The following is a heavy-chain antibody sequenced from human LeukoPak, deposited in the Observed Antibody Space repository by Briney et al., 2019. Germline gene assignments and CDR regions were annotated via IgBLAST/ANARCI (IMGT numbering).Heavy chain of an antibody. Sequence: GGSLRLSCAASGFIFSDYGMSWVRQAPGKGLEWVSSIGGRGGSTYYADSVKGRFTISRDNAKNSLYLQMNSLRAEDTAVYYCARGRHNSGSYSDAFDLWGQGTMVTVSS. J-gene: IGHJ3*01. V-gene: IGHV3-23*01. D-gene: IGHD1-26*01. CDR2: IGGRGGST. CDR1: GFIFSDYG. CDR3: ARGRHNSGSYSDAFDL.